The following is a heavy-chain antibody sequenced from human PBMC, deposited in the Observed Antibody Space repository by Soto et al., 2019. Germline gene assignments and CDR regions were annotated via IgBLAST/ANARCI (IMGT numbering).Heavy chain of an antibody. D-gene: IGHD6-6*01. V-gene: IGHV1-2*02. CDR3: ARVSSSNWFDP. J-gene: IGHJ5*02. CDR1: GYTFTGYY. Sequence: ASVKVSCKASGYTFTGYYMHWVRQAPGQGLEWMGWISPNSGGTNYAQKFQGRVTMTRDTSISTAYMELSRLRSDDTAVYYCARVSSSNWFDPWRQGTLVTVSS. CDR2: ISPNSGGT.